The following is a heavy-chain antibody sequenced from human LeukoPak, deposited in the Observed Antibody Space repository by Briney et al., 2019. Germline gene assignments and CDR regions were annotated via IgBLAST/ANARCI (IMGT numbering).Heavy chain of an antibody. V-gene: IGHV3-11*04. CDR2: ISSSGSTI. J-gene: IGHJ2*01. Sequence: GGSLRPSCAASGFTFSDYYMSWIRRAPGKGLEWVSYISSSGSTIYYADSVKGRFTISRDNAKNSLYLQMNSLRAEDTAVYYCARAAYSSTWYSRYFDLWGRGTLVTVSS. CDR3: ARAAYSSTWYSRYFDL. D-gene: IGHD6-13*01. CDR1: GFTFSDYY.